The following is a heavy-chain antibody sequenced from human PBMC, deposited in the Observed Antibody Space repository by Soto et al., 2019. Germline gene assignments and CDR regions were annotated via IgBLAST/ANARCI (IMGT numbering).Heavy chain of an antibody. D-gene: IGHD6-13*01. CDR2: ISGSGGST. V-gene: IGHV3-23*01. J-gene: IGHJ4*02. Sequence: EVQLLESGGGLVQPGGSLRLSCAASGFIFSSYAMSWVRQAPGKGLEWVSAISGSGGSTYYADSVKGRFTISRDNSKNPLYVQMNSLRAEDTAVYYCAKDQGYSSSWYYFDYWGQGTLVTVSS. CDR1: GFIFSSYA. CDR3: AKDQGYSSSWYYFDY.